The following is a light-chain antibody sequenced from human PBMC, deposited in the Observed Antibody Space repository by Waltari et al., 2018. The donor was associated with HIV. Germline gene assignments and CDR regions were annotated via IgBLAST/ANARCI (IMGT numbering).Light chain of an antibody. CDR1: QHIGTS. V-gene: IGKV1-5*03. CDR2: QAS. CDR3: QQYETYYT. Sequence: DIRLTQTPSTLSAAFRDTLTITCRASQHIGTSLAWYQQRPGKAPTLLIYQASTLQNGVSSRFSGSGSGTEFTLTITSLQRDDFASYFCQQYETYYTFGQGSRLE. J-gene: IGKJ2*01.